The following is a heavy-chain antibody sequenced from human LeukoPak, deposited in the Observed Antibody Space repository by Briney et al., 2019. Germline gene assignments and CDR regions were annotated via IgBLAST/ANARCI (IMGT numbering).Heavy chain of an antibody. CDR3: AKFGIAAADNFDY. V-gene: IGHV3-30*02. Sequence: GGSLRLSCAASGITFSSYGMHWVRQAPGKGVEWGAFIRYDGSNKYYADSVKGRFTISRDNSKNTLYLQMNSLRAEDTAVYYCAKFGIAAADNFDYWGQGTLVTVCS. CDR1: GITFSSYG. CDR2: IRYDGSNK. J-gene: IGHJ4*02. D-gene: IGHD6-13*01.